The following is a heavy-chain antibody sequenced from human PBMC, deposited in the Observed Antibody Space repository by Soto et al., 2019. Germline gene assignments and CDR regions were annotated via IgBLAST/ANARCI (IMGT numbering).Heavy chain of an antibody. J-gene: IGHJ4*02. V-gene: IGHV4-39*01. Sequence: ASETLSLTCTVSGGSISSSSYYWGWIRQPPGKGLEWIGSIYYSGSTYYNPSLKSRVTISVDTSKNQFSLKLSSVTAADTAVYYCARGVLRYFDFDYWGQGTLVTVSS. CDR1: GGSISSSSYY. CDR3: ARGVLRYFDFDY. D-gene: IGHD3-9*01. CDR2: IYYSGST.